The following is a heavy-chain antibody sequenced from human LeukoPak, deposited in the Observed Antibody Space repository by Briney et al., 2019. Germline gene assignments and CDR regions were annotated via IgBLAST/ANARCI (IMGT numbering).Heavy chain of an antibody. V-gene: IGHV4-59*01. J-gene: IGHJ6*02. Sequence: PSETLSLTCAVYGGSFSGYYWSWIRQPPGKGLEWIGYIYYSGSTNYNPSLKSRVTISVDTSKNQFSLKLSSVTAADTAVYYCARDRRLAARPGYYYGMDVWGQGTTVTVSS. CDR2: IYYSGST. CDR1: GGSFSGYY. D-gene: IGHD6-6*01. CDR3: ARDRRLAARPGYYYGMDV.